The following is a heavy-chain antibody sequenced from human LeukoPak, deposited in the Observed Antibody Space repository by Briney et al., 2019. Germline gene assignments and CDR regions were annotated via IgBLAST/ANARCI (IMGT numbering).Heavy chain of an antibody. CDR3: AREGGGNIDY. J-gene: IGHJ4*02. Sequence: SKTLSLTCTVSGGSISSYYWSWIRQPPGKGLEWIGYIYYSGSTNYNPSLKSRVTISVDTSKNQFSLKLSSVTAADTAVYYCAREGGGNIDYWGQGTLVTVSS. D-gene: IGHD4-23*01. V-gene: IGHV4-59*01. CDR2: IYYSGST. CDR1: GGSISSYY.